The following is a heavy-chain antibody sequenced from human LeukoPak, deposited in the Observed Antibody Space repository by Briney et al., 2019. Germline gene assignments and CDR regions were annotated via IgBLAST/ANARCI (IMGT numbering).Heavy chain of an antibody. CDR2: IKNDGSRT. V-gene: IGHV3-74*01. J-gene: IGHJ4*02. CDR3: ASSGSYRFDY. CDR1: GFAFSRYW. D-gene: IGHD1-26*01. Sequence: GGSLRLSCAASGFAFSRYWMHWVRQAPGKGLVWVSRIKNDGSRTDNADSVKGRFTISRDNTKNTLYLQMNSLRAEDTGVYYCASSGSYRFDYWGQGTLVTVSS.